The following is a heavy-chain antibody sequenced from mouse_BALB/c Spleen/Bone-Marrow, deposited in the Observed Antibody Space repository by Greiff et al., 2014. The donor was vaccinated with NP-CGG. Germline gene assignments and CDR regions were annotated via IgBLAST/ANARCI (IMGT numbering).Heavy chain of an antibody. J-gene: IGHJ3*01. D-gene: IGHD1-1*01. CDR3: ARENYGSSPAY. CDR1: GYAFTSYN. CDR2: IDPXXXXX. Sequence: LQESGPELVKPGASXKXXCXASGYAFTSYNMYWVKQSHGKSXVWIGYIDPXXXXXXXXXXFXXXATXTVDKSSSTAYMHLNSLTSEDSAVYYCARENYGSSPAYWGQGTLVTVSA. V-gene: IGHV1S135*01.